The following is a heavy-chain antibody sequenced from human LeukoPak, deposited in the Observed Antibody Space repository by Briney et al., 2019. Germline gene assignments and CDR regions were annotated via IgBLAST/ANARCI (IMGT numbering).Heavy chain of an antibody. D-gene: IGHD5-24*01. J-gene: IGHJ4*02. CDR2: ISGSGSSI. CDR1: GFTFSNSA. CDR3: AKDDAWLQYND. V-gene: IGHV3-23*01. Sequence: GGSLRLSCAASGFTFSNSAMSWVRQAPGKGLEWVSAISGSGSSIFYADSVKGRFTISRDNSKNTLYLQINSLRDEDTAVYYCAKDDAWLQYNDWGQGTLVTVSS.